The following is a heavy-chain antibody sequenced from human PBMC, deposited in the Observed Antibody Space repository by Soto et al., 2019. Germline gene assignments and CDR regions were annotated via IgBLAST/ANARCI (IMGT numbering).Heavy chain of an antibody. Sequence: QVQLVESGGGVVQPGRSLRLSCAASGLTFSSYTMHWVRQAPGKGLEWVAIISYDGSNRYYADSVKGRFTISRDNSKNAFEMQMNSLRAEDTAVDYCTSGFTVTTYFASWGQGTLVTVSS. CDR3: TSGFTVTTYFAS. D-gene: IGHD4-17*01. V-gene: IGHV3-30*04. J-gene: IGHJ4*02. CDR1: GLTFSSYT. CDR2: ISYDGSNR.